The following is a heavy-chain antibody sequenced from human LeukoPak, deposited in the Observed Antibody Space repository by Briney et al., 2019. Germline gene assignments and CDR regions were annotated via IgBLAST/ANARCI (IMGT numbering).Heavy chain of an antibody. CDR2: IFYTGRT. Sequence: PSETLSLTCTVSGGSVSGYYWSWIRQAPGKGLDYIAYIFYTGRTLYSPSPKTRVTISVDTSENQFSLKLSSVTAADTAVYYCARHDVVPVIRRGFDFWGQGTLVTVSS. V-gene: IGHV4-59*08. CDR1: GGSVSGYY. J-gene: IGHJ4*02. D-gene: IGHD2-21*02. CDR3: ARHDVVPVIRRGFDF.